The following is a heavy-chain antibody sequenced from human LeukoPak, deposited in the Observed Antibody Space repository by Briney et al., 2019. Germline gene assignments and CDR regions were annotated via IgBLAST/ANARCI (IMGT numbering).Heavy chain of an antibody. D-gene: IGHD6-19*01. CDR3: AKEGYSSGWYLGAFDI. Sequence: PGGSLRLSCAASGFTFSSYAMSWVRQAPGKGLEWVSAISGSGGSTYYADSVKGRFTISRDNSKNTLSLQMNSLRAEDTAVYYCAKEGYSSGWYLGAFDIWGQGTMVTVSS. CDR1: GFTFSSYA. J-gene: IGHJ3*02. CDR2: ISGSGGST. V-gene: IGHV3-23*01.